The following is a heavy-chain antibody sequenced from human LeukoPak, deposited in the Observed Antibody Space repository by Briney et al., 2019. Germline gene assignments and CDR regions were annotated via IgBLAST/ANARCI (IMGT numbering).Heavy chain of an antibody. CDR2: IWYDGSKK. J-gene: IGHJ4*02. D-gene: IGHD3-22*01. CDR3: AAYYYDSSGYDLRFY. Sequence: GGSLRLSCAASGFTFSNYGMHWVRQAPGKGLEWVAVIWYDGSKKYHADSVKGRFTIFRDNSKNTLNLQMNSLRVEDTAVYYCAAYYYDSSGYDLRFYWGQGTLVTVSS. V-gene: IGHV3-33*01. CDR1: GFTFSNYG.